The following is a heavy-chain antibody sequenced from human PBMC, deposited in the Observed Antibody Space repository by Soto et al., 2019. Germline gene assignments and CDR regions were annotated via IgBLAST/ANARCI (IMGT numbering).Heavy chain of an antibody. CDR2: INFDGSIT. CDR3: VRDRLGYSYDFDY. CDR1: GFALSSCW. D-gene: IGHD5-18*01. J-gene: IGHJ4*02. V-gene: IGHV3-74*01. Sequence: EVQLVESGGGLVRPGGSLTLSCAASGFALSSCWMHWVRQAPGKGPEWVSRINFDGSITTYADSVKGRFTISRDNAKNTLDLPMNSLRAEDTAVYYCVRDRLGYSYDFDYWGQGAQVTVSS.